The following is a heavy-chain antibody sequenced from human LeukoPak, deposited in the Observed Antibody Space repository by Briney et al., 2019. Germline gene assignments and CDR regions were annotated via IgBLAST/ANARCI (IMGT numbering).Heavy chain of an antibody. CDR1: GFTFISYG. CDR2: IRGTGDTT. CDR3: AKGTYGSGNYGAHDY. Sequence: PGGSLRLSWAASGFTFISYGMSWVRQAAGQGLEWVSTIRGTGDTTYYADSVKGRFTISRDNSKNTLYLQMNSVRVEDTAVYYCAKGTYGSGNYGAHDYWGQGTLVTVSS. J-gene: IGHJ4*02. V-gene: IGHV3-23*01. D-gene: IGHD3-10*01.